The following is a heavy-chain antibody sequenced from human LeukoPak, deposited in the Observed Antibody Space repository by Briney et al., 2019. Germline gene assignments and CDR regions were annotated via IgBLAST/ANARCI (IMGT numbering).Heavy chain of an antibody. J-gene: IGHJ4*02. V-gene: IGHV3-23*01. CDR1: GFTFSSYA. CDR3: AREPYYYDSSGYISDY. Sequence: PGGSLRLSCAASGFTFSSYAMSWVRQAPGKGLEWVSAFSGSGGSTYYADSVKGRFTISRDNSKNTLFLQMNSLRAEDTAVYYCAREPYYYDSSGYISDYWGQGTLVTVSS. D-gene: IGHD3-22*01. CDR2: FSGSGGST.